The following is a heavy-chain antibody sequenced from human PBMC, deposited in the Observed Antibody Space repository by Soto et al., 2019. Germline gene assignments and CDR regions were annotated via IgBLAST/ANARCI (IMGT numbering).Heavy chain of an antibody. CDR2: MYHSGSA. D-gene: IGHD1-1*01. V-gene: IGHV4-30-2*06. Sequence: SETLSLTCAVSGGSISRGDYLWSWIRQSPGKGLEWIAYMYHSGSAYYNPSLRGRVTISVDTSKNQLSLNLTSVTAADTAVYYCARVGGTPYNWFDPWGPGILVTVSS. CDR1: GGSISRGDYL. J-gene: IGHJ5*02. CDR3: ARVGGTPYNWFDP.